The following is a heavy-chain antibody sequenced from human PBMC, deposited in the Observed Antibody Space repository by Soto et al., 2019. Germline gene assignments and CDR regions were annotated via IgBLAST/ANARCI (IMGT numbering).Heavy chain of an antibody. CDR3: TTIQFIYCSSTSCYSGYYS. Sequence: EVQLVESGGGLVKPGGSLRLSCAASGFTFSNAWMNWVRQAPGKGLEWVGRIKSKTDGGTTDYAAPVKGRFTISRDDSKNTLYLQMNSLKTEDTAVYYCTTIQFIYCSSTSCYSGYYSWGQGTLVTVSS. J-gene: IGHJ4*02. CDR2: IKSKTDGGTT. V-gene: IGHV3-15*07. CDR1: GFTFSNAW. D-gene: IGHD2-2*01.